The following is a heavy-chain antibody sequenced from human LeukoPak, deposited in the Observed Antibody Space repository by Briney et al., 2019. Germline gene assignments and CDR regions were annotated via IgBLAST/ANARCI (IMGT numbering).Heavy chain of an antibody. CDR3: ASLLGYCSGDSCFNWFGP. J-gene: IGHJ5*02. Sequence: GGSLRLSCKASGLTFSNNAMSWVRQAPGKGLEWVSFITLSGVSTFYADSVKGRFTISRDNSKNTLYLQMNNLTVEDTAMYYCASLLGYCSGDSCFNWFGPWGQGTLVAVSS. CDR2: ITLSGVST. CDR1: GLTFSNNA. V-gene: IGHV3-23*01. D-gene: IGHD2-15*01.